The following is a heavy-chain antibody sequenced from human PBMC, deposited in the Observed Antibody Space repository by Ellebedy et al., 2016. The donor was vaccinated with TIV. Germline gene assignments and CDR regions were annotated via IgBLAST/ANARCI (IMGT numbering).Heavy chain of an antibody. CDR1: GFTFSSHA. D-gene: IGHD2-2*01. CDR2: ISETGAT. V-gene: IGHV3-23*01. CDR3: ATYAAPY. Sequence: LSLTCAASGFTFSSHAMRWVRQAPGKGLEWVSSISETGATYYADSVKGRFTISRDNSKSTVYLQTNSLRAEDTAVYYCATYAAPYWGRGTLVTVSS. J-gene: IGHJ4*02.